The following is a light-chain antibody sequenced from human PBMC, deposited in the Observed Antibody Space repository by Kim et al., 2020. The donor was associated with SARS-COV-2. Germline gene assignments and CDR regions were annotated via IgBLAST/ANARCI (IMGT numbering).Light chain of an antibody. Sequence: PGERATLSCRASQSVSSYLAWYHQKPGQAPRLLIYDASNRATGIPARFSGSGSGTDFTLTISSLEPEDFAVYYCQQRSNWPPMYTFGQGTKLEI. V-gene: IGKV3-11*01. J-gene: IGKJ2*01. CDR1: QSVSSY. CDR2: DAS. CDR3: QQRSNWPPMYT.